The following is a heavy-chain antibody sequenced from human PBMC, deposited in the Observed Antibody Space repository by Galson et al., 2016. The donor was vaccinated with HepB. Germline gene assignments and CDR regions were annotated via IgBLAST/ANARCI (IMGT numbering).Heavy chain of an antibody. CDR3: AKEGEYCGGDCYSGYFQH. CDR1: GFTFSNYA. CDR2: ISDDGSKK. V-gene: IGHV3-30*04. D-gene: IGHD2-21*02. Sequence: SLRLSCAASGFTFSNYAIHWVRQAPGKGLEWVALISDDGSKKYCADSVKGRFTISRDNSKNTLYVQMNSLRAEDTAVYYCAKEGEYCGGDCYSGYFQHWGQGTLVTVSS. J-gene: IGHJ1*01.